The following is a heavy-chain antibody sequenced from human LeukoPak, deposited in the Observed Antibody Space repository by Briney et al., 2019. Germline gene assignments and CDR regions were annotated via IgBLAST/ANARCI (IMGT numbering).Heavy chain of an antibody. CDR1: GGSVSSGDYY. J-gene: IGHJ4*02. Sequence: SETLSLTCSVSGGSVSSGDYYRNWIRQPPGKGLEWVGYIYYSGSTNYNPSLKSRLSISVDRSKNQFSLKPKSVTAADTAVYYCARVNSALDYWGQGTLVTVSS. D-gene: IGHD2-21*01. CDR3: ARVNSALDY. CDR2: IYYSGST. V-gene: IGHV4-61*08.